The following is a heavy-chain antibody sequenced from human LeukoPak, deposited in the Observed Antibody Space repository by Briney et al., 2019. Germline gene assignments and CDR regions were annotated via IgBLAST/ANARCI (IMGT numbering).Heavy chain of an antibody. D-gene: IGHD7-27*01. V-gene: IGHV1-69*13. CDR3: AREANWGQFDY. CDR1: GGTFSSYA. CDR2: IIPIFGTA. Sequence: RASVKVSCKASGGTFSSYAISWVRQAPGQGHEWMGGIIPIFGTANYAQKFQGRVTITADESTSTAYMELSSLRSEDTAVYYCAREANWGQFDYWGQGTLVTVSS. J-gene: IGHJ4*02.